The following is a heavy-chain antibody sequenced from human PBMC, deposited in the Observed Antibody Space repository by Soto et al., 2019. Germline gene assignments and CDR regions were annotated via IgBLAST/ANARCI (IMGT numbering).Heavy chain of an antibody. J-gene: IGHJ4*02. CDR2: ISSSSNNI. CDR3: ARDLTTATGAFDY. CDR1: GFSLSTYS. D-gene: IGHD6-13*01. V-gene: IGHV3-21*01. Sequence: EVQLVESGGGLVKTGGSLRLSCAASGFSLSTYSMNWVRQAPGKGLEWVSSISSSSNNIYYADSVKCRFTISRDNAKNPLFPQVNNLRDEQTAVYFCARDLTTATGAFDYWGQGTLVTVSS.